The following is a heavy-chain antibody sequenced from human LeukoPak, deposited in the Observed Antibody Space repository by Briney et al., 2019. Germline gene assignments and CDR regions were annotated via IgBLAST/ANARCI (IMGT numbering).Heavy chain of an antibody. CDR2: IYSGGST. D-gene: IGHD2-2*02. CDR3: ARTPSPLGYCSSTSCYTFFDY. CDR1: GFTVSSNY. Sequence: GGSLRLSCAASGFTVSSNYMSWVRQAPGKGLEWVSVIYSGGSTYYADSVKGRFTISRDNSKNTLYLQMNSLRAEDTAVYYCARTPSPLGYCSSTSCYTFFDYWGQGTLVTVSS. V-gene: IGHV3-66*01. J-gene: IGHJ4*02.